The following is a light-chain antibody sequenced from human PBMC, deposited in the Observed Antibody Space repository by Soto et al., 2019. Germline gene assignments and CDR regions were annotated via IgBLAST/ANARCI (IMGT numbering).Light chain of an antibody. V-gene: IGKV3-15*01. CDR3: QQYNNWPIT. J-gene: IGKJ5*01. Sequence: EIVLTQSPATLSLSPGERATLSCRASQSVSSRSLAWYQQKPGQAPRLLIYGASTRATGIPARFSGSGSGAEFTLTISSLQSEDFEVYYCQQYNNWPITFGQGTRLEI. CDR2: GAS. CDR1: QSVSSRS.